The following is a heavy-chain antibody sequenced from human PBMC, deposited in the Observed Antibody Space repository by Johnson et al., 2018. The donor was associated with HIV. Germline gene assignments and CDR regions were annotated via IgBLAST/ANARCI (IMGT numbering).Heavy chain of an antibody. V-gene: IGHV3-30*04. J-gene: IGHJ3*02. D-gene: IGHD2-21*02. Sequence: QVQLVESGGGVVQPGRSLRLSCAASGFTFSSYAMHWVRQAPGKWLEWVAVISYDGSNKYYADSVKGRFTISRDNSKNTLYLQMNSLRAEDTAVYYCATGVVVTAMNDAFDIWGQGTMVTVSS. CDR3: ATGVVVTAMNDAFDI. CDR2: ISYDGSNK. CDR1: GFTFSSYA.